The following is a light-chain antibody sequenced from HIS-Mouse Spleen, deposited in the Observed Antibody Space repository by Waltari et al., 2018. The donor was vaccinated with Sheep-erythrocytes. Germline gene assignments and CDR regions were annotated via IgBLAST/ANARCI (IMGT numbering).Light chain of an antibody. CDR2: EVS. V-gene: IGLV2-8*01. J-gene: IGLJ2*01. CDR3: SSYAGSNNLV. Sequence: QSALTQPPSASGSPGQSVTISCTGTSSDVGGYNYVYWYQQHPGKAPKLMIYEVSKRPSGVPDRFSGSKSGNTASLTVSGLQAEDEADYYCSSYAGSNNLVFGGGTK. CDR1: SSDVGGYNY.